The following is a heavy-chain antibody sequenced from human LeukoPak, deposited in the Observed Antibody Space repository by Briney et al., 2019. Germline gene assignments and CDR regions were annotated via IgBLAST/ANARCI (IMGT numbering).Heavy chain of an antibody. V-gene: IGHV3-9*01. CDR3: AKDRNRIGGGNSGAFDI. D-gene: IGHD4-23*01. CDR1: GFSFDDYA. J-gene: IGHJ3*02. CDR2: ISWNRGSI. Sequence: GSSVRLSCAASGFSFDDYAMHGVRQAPGKGLEGVSGISWNRGSIGYADSVKGRFTISRDNAKNSLYLQMNSLRAEDTALYYCAKDRNRIGGGNSGAFDIWGQGTMVTVSS.